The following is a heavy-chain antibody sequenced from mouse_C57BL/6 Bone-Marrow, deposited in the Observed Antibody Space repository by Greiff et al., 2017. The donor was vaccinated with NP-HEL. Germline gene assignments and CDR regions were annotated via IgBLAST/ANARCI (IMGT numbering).Heavy chain of an antibody. CDR2: INSDGGST. V-gene: IGHV5-2*01. Sequence: EVQGVESGGGLVQPGESLKLSCESNEYEFPSHDMSWVRKTPEKRLALVAAINSDGGSTYYPDTMERRFIISRDNTKKTLYLQMSSLRSEDTALYYCARHAYGSSPYWYFDVWGTGTTVTVSS. CDR1: EYEFPSHD. J-gene: IGHJ1*03. D-gene: IGHD1-1*01. CDR3: ARHAYGSSPYWYFDV.